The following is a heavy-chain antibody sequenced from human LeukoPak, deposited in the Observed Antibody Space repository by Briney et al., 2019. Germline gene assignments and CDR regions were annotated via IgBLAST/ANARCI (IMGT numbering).Heavy chain of an antibody. CDR3: ARTGAGITGTKNWFDP. J-gene: IGHJ5*02. CDR1: GFTFSSHW. D-gene: IGHD1-20*01. CDR2: IMQDGSEK. Sequence: GGSLRLSCIASGFTFSSHWMNWVRQAPGKGLEWVANIMQDGSEKYYVDSVKGRFIISRDNAKNLLYLQMNSLRAEDTAVYYCARTGAGITGTKNWFDPWGQGTLVTVSS. V-gene: IGHV3-7*01.